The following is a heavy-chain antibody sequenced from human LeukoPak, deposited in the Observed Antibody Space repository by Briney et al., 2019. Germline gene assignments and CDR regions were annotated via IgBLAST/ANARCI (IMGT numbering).Heavy chain of an antibody. Sequence: GGSLRLSCAASGFTFSSYSMQWVRQTPGKGLEWVGIMSNSGENTFYGEAVRGRFTISRDNSQNTLYLQMNSLRPEDTAVYYCAKGGASVTRYVDYWGQGTLVTVSS. CDR3: AKGGASVTRYVDY. D-gene: IGHD4-17*01. CDR2: MSNSGENT. V-gene: IGHV3-30*18. CDR1: GFTFSSYS. J-gene: IGHJ4*02.